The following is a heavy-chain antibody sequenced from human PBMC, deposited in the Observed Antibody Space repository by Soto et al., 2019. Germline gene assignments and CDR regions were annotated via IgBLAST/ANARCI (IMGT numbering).Heavy chain of an antibody. CDR2: IYYTGTT. V-gene: IGHV4-30-4*01. CDR1: GGSISSGDYY. J-gene: IGHJ4*01. CDR3: ARLGDYYQAFDY. Sequence: PSETLSLTCTVSGGSISSGDYYWSWIRQPPGKGLEWIGYIYYTGTTTYHPSLKSRVTISLDTSKSQFSLILRSVTAADTAVYYCARLGDYYQAFDYWCHGTLVTVPQ. D-gene: IGHD3-22*01.